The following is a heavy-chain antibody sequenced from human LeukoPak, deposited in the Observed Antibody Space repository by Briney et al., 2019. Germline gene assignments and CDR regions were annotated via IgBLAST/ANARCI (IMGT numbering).Heavy chain of an antibody. CDR3: ARGSGDYENYAFDI. CDR1: GGSFSGLS. Sequence: SETLSLTCAVYGGSFSGLSWNWIRQPPGKGLEWIGEVDYTGRTNYNPSLKSRVTMSADTSKNQFSLKLTSVTAADTALYYCARGSGDYENYAFDIWGQGTMVTVSS. V-gene: IGHV4-34*01. J-gene: IGHJ3*02. D-gene: IGHD4-17*01. CDR2: VDYTGRT.